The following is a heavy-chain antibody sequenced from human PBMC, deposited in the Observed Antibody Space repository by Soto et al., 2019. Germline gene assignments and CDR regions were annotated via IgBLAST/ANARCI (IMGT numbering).Heavy chain of an antibody. CDR1: GGSISSSSYY. D-gene: IGHD3-10*01. CDR3: ARRVSPPLLRYCYYMDV. J-gene: IGHJ6*03. CDR2: IYYSGST. V-gene: IGHV4-39*01. Sequence: SETLSLTCTVSGGSISSSSYYWGWIRQPPGKGLEWIGSIYYSGSTYYNPSLKSRVTISVDTSKNQFSLKLSSVTAADTAVYYCARRVSPPLLRYCYYMDVWGKGTTVTVSS.